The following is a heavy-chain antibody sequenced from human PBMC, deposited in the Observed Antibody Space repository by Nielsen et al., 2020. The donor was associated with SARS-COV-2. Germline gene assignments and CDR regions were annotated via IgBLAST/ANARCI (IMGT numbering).Heavy chain of an antibody. Sequence: SETLSLTCTVSGGSISSGGYYWSWLRQHPGKGLEWIGYIYYSRSTYYTPSLKSRVTLSVDTSKNQLPLKLSSVTAADTAVYYCARSGIRTTYYYDSMDYWGQGTLVTVSS. V-gene: IGHV4-31*03. CDR1: GGSISSGGYY. J-gene: IGHJ4*02. D-gene: IGHD3-22*01. CDR3: ARSGIRTTYYYDSMDY. CDR2: IYYSRST.